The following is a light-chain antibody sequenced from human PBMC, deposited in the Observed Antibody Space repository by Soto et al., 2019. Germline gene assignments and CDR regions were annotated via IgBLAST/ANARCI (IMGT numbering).Light chain of an antibody. J-gene: IGKJ1*01. Sequence: DLQMTQSPSTLSASVGDRVTITCRASQSITTWLAWYQQRPGKAPTLLIYDASSLESGVPSRFSGGGSGTEFTLTISSLQPDDFATYYCQQYYGSWTFGRGTKVEVK. CDR1: QSITTW. CDR3: QQYYGSWT. V-gene: IGKV1-5*01. CDR2: DAS.